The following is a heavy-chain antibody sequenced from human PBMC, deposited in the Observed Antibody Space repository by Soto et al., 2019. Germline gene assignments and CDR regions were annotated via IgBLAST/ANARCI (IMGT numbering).Heavy chain of an antibody. CDR1: GGSISSYY. V-gene: IGHV4-59*01. J-gene: IGHJ5*02. D-gene: IGHD6-13*01. CDR3: ARAAAGLSSSESWFDP. CDR2: IYYSGNT. Sequence: SETLSLTCTVSGGSISSYYWSWIRQPPGKGLKWIGYIYYSGNTNYNPSLKSRVTISVDTSKNQFSLKLSSVTAADTAVYYCARAAAGLSSSESWFDPWGQGTLVTVSS.